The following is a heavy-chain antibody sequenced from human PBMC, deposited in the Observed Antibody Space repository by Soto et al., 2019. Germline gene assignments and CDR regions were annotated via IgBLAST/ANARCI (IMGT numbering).Heavy chain of an antibody. D-gene: IGHD6-13*01. V-gene: IGHV3-23*01. CDR1: GFTFSTYE. Sequence: GGSLRLSCAASGFTFSTYEMSWVRQAPGKGLEWVSGLSDSGISIYYADSVKDRLTISRDNSKNTLYLQIHTLRAEDTAVYYCAKVSSSWYAGFFDLWGQGTLVTVDS. CDR2: LSDSGISI. CDR3: AKVSSSWYAGFFDL. J-gene: IGHJ4*02.